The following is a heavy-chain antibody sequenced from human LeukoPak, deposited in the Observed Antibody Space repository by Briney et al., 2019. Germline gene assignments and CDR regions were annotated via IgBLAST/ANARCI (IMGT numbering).Heavy chain of an antibody. Sequence: GGSLRLSCAASGFTFSSYAMNWVRQAPGKGLEWVSGISGSGGSTYYADSVKGRFTISRDNSKNTLYLQMHSLRAEDTAVYYCAKDRYSNYGNWFDPWGQGTLVTVFS. V-gene: IGHV3-23*01. CDR3: AKDRYSNYGNWFDP. J-gene: IGHJ5*02. D-gene: IGHD4-11*01. CDR2: ISGSGGST. CDR1: GFTFSSYA.